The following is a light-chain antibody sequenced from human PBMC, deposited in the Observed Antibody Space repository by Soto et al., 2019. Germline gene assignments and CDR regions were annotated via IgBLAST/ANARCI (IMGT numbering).Light chain of an antibody. CDR1: SSNIGARYD. V-gene: IGLV1-40*01. CDR2: ANS. Sequence: QSVLTQPPSVSGAPGQRVTISCTGSSSNIGARYDVHWYQQFPGTAPKLLIYANSNRPSGVPDRFSGSKSGTSASLAITGLQAEDEADYYCQSYDSSRSGYVVFGGGTKLTVL. J-gene: IGLJ2*01. CDR3: QSYDSSRSGYVV.